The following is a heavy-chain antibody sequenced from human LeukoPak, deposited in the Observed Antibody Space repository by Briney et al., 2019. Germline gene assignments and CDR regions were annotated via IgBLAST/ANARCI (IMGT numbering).Heavy chain of an antibody. CDR1: GGTFSSYA. CDR2: MNPNSGNT. CDR3: ARGRAAADDYYYMDV. V-gene: IGHV1-8*03. Sequence: ASVKVSCKASGGTFSSYAISWVRQATGQGLEWMGWMNPNSGNTGYAQKFQGRVTITRNTSISTAYMELSSLRSEDTAVYYCARGRAAADDYYYMDVWGKGTTVTVSS. D-gene: IGHD6-13*01. J-gene: IGHJ6*03.